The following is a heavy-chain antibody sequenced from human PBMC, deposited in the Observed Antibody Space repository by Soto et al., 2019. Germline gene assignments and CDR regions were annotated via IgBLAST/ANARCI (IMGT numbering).Heavy chain of an antibody. CDR2: ISAYNGNT. D-gene: IGHD5-12*01. Sequence: ASVKVSCKASGYTFTSYGISWVRQAPGQGLEWMGWISAYNGNTNYAQKLQGRVTMTTDTSTSTAYMELRSLRSDDTAVYYCARASLFSDIVATRGAIWPGVLDDYWGQGTLVTVSS. V-gene: IGHV1-18*01. CDR1: GYTFTSYG. CDR3: ARASLFSDIVATRGAIWPGVLDDY. J-gene: IGHJ4*02.